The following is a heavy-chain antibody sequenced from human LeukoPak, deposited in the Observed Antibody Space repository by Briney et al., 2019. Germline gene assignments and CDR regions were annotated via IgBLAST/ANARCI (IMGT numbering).Heavy chain of an antibody. V-gene: IGHV3-7*03. CDR3: ARDRKGRGYFDL. J-gene: IGHJ2*01. Sequence: GGSLRLSCAASGFTFNTYAMSWVRQAPGKGLEWVANIKQDGSEKYYVDSVKGRFTISRDNAKNSLYLQMNSLRAEDTAVYYCARDRKGRGYFDLWGRGTLVTVSS. CDR2: IKQDGSEK. CDR1: GFTFNTYA. D-gene: IGHD1-14*01.